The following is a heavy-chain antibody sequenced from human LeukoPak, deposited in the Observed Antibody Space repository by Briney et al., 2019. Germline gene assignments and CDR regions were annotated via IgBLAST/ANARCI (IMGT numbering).Heavy chain of an antibody. D-gene: IGHD4-17*01. CDR3: ARGARRYGDFDS. CDR2: IANSGRTF. Sequence: GGSLRLSCAASGFTFSDDYMSWIRQAPGKGLEWVSYIANSGRTFYYADSVKGRLTISRDNTKKSLYLQMNNLRAEDTAIYYCARGARRYGDFDSWGQGTLVTVSS. V-gene: IGHV3-11*01. CDR1: GFTFSDDY. J-gene: IGHJ5*01.